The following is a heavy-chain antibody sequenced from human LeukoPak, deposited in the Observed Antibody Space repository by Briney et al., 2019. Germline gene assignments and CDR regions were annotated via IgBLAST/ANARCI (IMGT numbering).Heavy chain of an antibody. CDR2: GYISGST. J-gene: IGHJ4*02. CDR3: ARETYYFDY. Sequence: SETLSLTCTVSGGSISNYYWSWIRQPAGKGLEWIGRGYISGSTNYSPSLKSRVTMSIDTSKNQFSLKLSSVTAADTAVYYCARETYYFDYWGQGTLVTVSS. CDR1: GGSISNYY. V-gene: IGHV4-4*07.